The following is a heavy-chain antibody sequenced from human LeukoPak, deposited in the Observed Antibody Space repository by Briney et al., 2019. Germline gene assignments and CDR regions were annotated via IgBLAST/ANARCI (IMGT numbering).Heavy chain of an antibody. Sequence: GGSLRLSCAASGFIFSSYAIHWVRQAPGKGPEWVAVISYDGSNKYYVDSVKGRFTISRDNSKNTLYLQMNSLRAEDTAVYYCARDWQWLVLGHFDYWGQGTLVTVSS. V-gene: IGHV3-30-3*01. CDR3: ARDWQWLVLGHFDY. J-gene: IGHJ4*02. D-gene: IGHD6-19*01. CDR2: ISYDGSNK. CDR1: GFIFSSYA.